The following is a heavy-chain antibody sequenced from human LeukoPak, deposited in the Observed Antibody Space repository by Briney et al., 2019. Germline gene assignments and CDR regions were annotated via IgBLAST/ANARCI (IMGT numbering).Heavy chain of an antibody. CDR1: GYTFTSYG. D-gene: IGHD6-6*01. CDR3: ARDLIAVRPGWFDP. J-gene: IGHJ5*02. Sequence: GASVKVSCKASGYTFTSYGISWVRQAPGQGLEWMGWISAYNGDTKDVQKFQGRVTLTTDTSTSTAYMELRSLRSDDTAVYYCARDLIAVRPGWFDPWGQGTLVTVSS. V-gene: IGHV1-18*01. CDR2: ISAYNGDT.